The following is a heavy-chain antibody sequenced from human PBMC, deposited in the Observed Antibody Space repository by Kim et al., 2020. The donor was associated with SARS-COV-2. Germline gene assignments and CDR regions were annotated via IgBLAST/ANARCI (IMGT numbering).Heavy chain of an antibody. V-gene: IGHV4-30-2*04. Sequence: RVTISVDTSKNQFSLKLSSVTAADTAVYYCARVWRDYDILTGYSPNWFDPWGQGTLVTVSS. J-gene: IGHJ5*02. CDR3: ARVWRDYDILTGYSPNWFDP. D-gene: IGHD3-9*01.